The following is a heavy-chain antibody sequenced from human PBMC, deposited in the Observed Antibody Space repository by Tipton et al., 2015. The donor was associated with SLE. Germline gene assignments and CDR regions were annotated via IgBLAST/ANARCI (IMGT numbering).Heavy chain of an antibody. CDR3: ASLLTGYYGMDI. J-gene: IGHJ6*02. V-gene: IGHV3-30*04. Sequence: RSLRLSCAASGLTFSAYTMHWVRQAPGKGLEWVAVISYDGSNKYYADSVKGRFTISRDNSKNTLFLQMNSLRAEDTAVYYCASLLTGYYGMDIWGQGTTVTVSS. CDR1: GLTFSAYT. D-gene: IGHD2-15*01. CDR2: ISYDGSNK.